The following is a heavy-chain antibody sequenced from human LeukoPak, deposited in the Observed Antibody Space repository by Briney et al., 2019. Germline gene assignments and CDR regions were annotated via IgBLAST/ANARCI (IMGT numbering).Heavy chain of an antibody. CDR2: IWYDGSNK. D-gene: IGHD3-9*01. CDR3: ARDHVLRYFDWSQENYGMDV. V-gene: IGHV3-33*08. CDR1: GFTFSSYA. J-gene: IGHJ6*02. Sequence: GSLRLSCAASGFTFSSYAMSWVRQAPGKGLEWVAVIWYDGSNKYYADSVKGRFTISRDNSKNTLYLQMNSLRAEDTAVYYCARDHVLRYFDWSQENYGMDVWGQGTTVTVSS.